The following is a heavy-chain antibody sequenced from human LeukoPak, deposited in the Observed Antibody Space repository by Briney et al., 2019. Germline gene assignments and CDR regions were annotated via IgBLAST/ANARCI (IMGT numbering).Heavy chain of an antibody. CDR2: INPNNGGT. V-gene: IGHV1-2*02. Sequence: GASVKVSCKASGYTFTGYYMHWVRQAPGQGLEWMGWINPNNGGTNYAQKFQGRVTMTRDTSISTAYMELSRLTSDDTAVYYCARPQSPPSMVATGKPLDYWGQGTLVTVSS. J-gene: IGHJ4*02. CDR1: GYTFTGYY. D-gene: IGHD5-12*01. CDR3: ARPQSPPSMVATGKPLDY.